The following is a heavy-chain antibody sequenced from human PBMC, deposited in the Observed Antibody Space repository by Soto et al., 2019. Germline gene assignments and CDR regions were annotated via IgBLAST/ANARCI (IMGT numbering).Heavy chain of an antibody. V-gene: IGHV3-43*01. J-gene: IGHJ3*02. Sequence: GESLKISCAASGFTFDDYTMHWVRQAPGKGLEWVSLISWDGGSTYYADSVKGRFTISRDNSKNSLYLQMNSLRTEDTALYYCAALNPGDVYDPYAFDIWGQGTMVTVSS. D-gene: IGHD3-16*01. CDR3: AALNPGDVYDPYAFDI. CDR1: GFTFDDYT. CDR2: ISWDGGST.